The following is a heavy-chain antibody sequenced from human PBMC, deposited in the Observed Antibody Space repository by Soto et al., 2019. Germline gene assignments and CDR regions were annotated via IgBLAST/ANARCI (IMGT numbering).Heavy chain of an antibody. J-gene: IGHJ4*02. CDR1: GGSFSGYY. Sequence: PSETLSLTCAVYGGSFSGYYWSWIRQPPGKGLEWIGEINHSGSTNYNPSLKSRVTISVDTSKNQFSLKLSSVTAADTAVYYCASGSSGYTSYFDYWGQGTLVTVSS. V-gene: IGHV4-34*01. CDR2: INHSGST. CDR3: ASGSSGYTSYFDY. D-gene: IGHD3-22*01.